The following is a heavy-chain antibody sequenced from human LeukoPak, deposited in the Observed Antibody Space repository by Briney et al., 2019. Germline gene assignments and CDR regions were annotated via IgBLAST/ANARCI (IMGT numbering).Heavy chain of an antibody. D-gene: IGHD3-10*01. CDR2: INHSGST. V-gene: IGHV4-34*01. J-gene: IGHJ6*02. CDR1: GGSFSGYY. CDR3: ATEFYYYGSGSYYNVKSNYYYGMDV. Sequence: SETLSLTCAVYGGSFSGYYWSWIRQPPGKGLEWIGEINHSGSTNYNPSLKSRVTISVDTSKNQFSLKLSSVTAADTAVYYCATEFYYYGSGSYYNVKSNYYYGMDVWGQGTTVTVSS.